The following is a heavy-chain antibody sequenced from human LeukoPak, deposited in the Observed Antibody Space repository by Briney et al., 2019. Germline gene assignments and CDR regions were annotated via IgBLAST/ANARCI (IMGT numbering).Heavy chain of an antibody. V-gene: IGHV3-48*01. J-gene: IGHJ5*02. CDR3: ARGPPLFDP. CDR2: ISTSGTTT. Sequence: GGSLRLSCAASGFTFSSYSMNWVRQAPGKGLEWISYISTSGTTTYYAASVKGRFTISSDNAKSSLYLQMSSLRAEDTAVYYCARGPPLFDPWGQGTLVTVSS. CDR1: GFTFSSYS.